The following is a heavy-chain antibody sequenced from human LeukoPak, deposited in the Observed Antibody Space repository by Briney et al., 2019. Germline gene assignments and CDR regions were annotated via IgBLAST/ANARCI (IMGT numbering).Heavy chain of an antibody. D-gene: IGHD6-13*01. Sequence: SETLSLTCAVYGGSFSDYYWSWIRQPPGKGLEWIGEINHSGSTNYNPSLKSRVTISVDTSKNQFSLKLSSVTAADTAVYYCARGRNGYSSSWYVNYWGQGTLVTVSS. V-gene: IGHV4-34*01. CDR1: GGSFSDYY. J-gene: IGHJ4*02. CDR3: ARGRNGYSSSWYVNY. CDR2: INHSGST.